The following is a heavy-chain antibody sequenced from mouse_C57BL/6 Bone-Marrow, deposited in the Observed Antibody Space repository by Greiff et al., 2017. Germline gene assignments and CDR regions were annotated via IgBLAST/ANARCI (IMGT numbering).Heavy chain of an antibody. J-gene: IGHJ3*01. Sequence: QVQLQQPGAELVMPGASVKLSCKASGYTFTSYWMHWVKQRPGQGLEWIGEIDPSDSYTNYNQQFKGKSTLTVDKSSSTAYMQLSSLTSEDSAVYYCARDGYYVWFAYWGQGTLVTVSA. CDR2: IDPSDSYT. V-gene: IGHV1-69*01. CDR1: GYTFTSYW. CDR3: ARDGYYVWFAY. D-gene: IGHD2-3*01.